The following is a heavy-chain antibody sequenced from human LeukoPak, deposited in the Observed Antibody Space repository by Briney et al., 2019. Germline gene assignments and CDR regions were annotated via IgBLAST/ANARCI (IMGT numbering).Heavy chain of an antibody. CDR1: GFTFSSYW. D-gene: IGHD3-10*01. CDR2: IKQDGSEK. Sequence: GGSLRLPCAASGFTFSSYWMSWVRHAPGKGLEWVANIKQDGSEKYYVDSVKGRFTISRDNAKNSLYLQMNSLRAEDTAVYYCARDSGGWAIFDYWGQGTLVTVSS. CDR3: ARDSGGWAIFDY. V-gene: IGHV3-7*01. J-gene: IGHJ4*02.